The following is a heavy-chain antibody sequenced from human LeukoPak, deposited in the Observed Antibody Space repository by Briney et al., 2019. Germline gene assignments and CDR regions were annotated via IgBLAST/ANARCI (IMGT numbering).Heavy chain of an antibody. D-gene: IGHD3-22*01. CDR1: GYTFTSYD. Sequence: ASVKVSCKASGYTFTSYDINWVRQATGQGLEWMGWMNPNSGNTGYAQKFQGRVTMTRNTSISTAYMELSSLRSEDTAVYYCARLGSSGYYSRASIDYWGQGTLVTVSS. CDR2: MNPNSGNT. J-gene: IGHJ4*02. V-gene: IGHV1-8*01. CDR3: ARLGSSGYYSRASIDY.